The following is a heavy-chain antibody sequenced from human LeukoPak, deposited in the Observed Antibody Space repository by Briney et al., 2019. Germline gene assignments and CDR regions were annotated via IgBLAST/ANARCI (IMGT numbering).Heavy chain of an antibody. D-gene: IGHD1-1*01. CDR3: ARSLNDHEAGPFDD. CDR1: GYSINSGYY. Sequence: SETLSLTCAVSGYSINSGYYWGWVRPPPGKGLEWIGSFYRGGDTYYSPSHRSRVKISVDTSKKQFSLNLTSAAAADTAVMSCARSLNDHEAGPFDDWGQAILVTVSS. J-gene: IGHJ4*02. V-gene: IGHV4-38-2*01. CDR2: FYRGGDT.